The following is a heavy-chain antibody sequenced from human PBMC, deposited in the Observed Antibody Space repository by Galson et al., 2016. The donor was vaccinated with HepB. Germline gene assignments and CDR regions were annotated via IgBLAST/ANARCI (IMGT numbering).Heavy chain of an antibody. V-gene: IGHV4-34*01. D-gene: IGHD2-2*02. Sequence: SETLSLTCAVYGGSFSDYYWTRIRQPPGKELEWIGEINHSGSTNYNPSLKSRVTISVDTSKNQFSLKLSSVTAADTAVYYCARADCSSTSCYTLRRQTLYYYYYGMDVWAKGPRSPSP. CDR3: ARADCSSTSCYTLRRQTLYYYYYGMDV. CDR2: INHSGST. J-gene: IGHJ6*02. CDR1: GGSFSDYY.